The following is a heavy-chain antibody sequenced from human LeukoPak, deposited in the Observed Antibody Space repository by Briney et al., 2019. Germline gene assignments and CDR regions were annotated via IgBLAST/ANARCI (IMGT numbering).Heavy chain of an antibody. J-gene: IGHJ4*02. CDR2: IYSGGST. CDR1: GFTVSSNY. D-gene: IGHD3-22*01. V-gene: IGHV3-53*01. Sequence: GGSLRLSCAASGFTVSSNYMGWVRQAPGKGLEWVSVIYSGGSTYYADSVKGRFTISRDNSKNTLYLQMNSLRAEDTAVYYCARGGSGYKGYFDYWGQGTLVTVSS. CDR3: ARGGSGYKGYFDY.